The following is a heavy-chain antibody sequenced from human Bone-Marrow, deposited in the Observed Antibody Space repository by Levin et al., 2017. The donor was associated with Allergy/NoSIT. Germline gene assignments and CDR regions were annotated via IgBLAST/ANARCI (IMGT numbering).Heavy chain of an antibody. V-gene: IGHV3-30*18. CDR1: GFTFSTYG. J-gene: IGHJ4*02. CDR2: ISYDGSDK. D-gene: IGHD5-24*01. Sequence: SGGSLRLSCAASGFTFSTYGMHWVRQAPGKGLEWVAVISYDGSDKDYADSVKGRFTISRDNSNNTLYLQMNSLRAEDTAVYYCAKDAHSRWVQYGYFDYWGQGNLVTVSS. CDR3: AKDAHSRWVQYGYFDY.